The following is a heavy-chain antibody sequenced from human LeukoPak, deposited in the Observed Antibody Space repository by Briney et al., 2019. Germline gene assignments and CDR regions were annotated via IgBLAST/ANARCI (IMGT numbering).Heavy chain of an antibody. Sequence: KPSETLSLTCTVSGGSISDYYWSWMRQPPGKGLEWIGYIHYSGSTNYNPSLKSRVTISVDTSKNQFSLKLSSVTAADTAVYYCARDAANWGSPNWFDPWGQGTLVTVSS. J-gene: IGHJ5*02. CDR1: GGSISDYY. D-gene: IGHD7-27*01. CDR3: ARDAANWGSPNWFDP. V-gene: IGHV4-59*01. CDR2: IHYSGST.